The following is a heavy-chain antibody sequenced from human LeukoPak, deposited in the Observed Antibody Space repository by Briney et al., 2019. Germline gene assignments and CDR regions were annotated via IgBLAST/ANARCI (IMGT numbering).Heavy chain of an antibody. CDR3: ARDNPTYYDFWSGYYLDY. CDR1: GFTFSSYS. D-gene: IGHD3-3*01. Sequence: GGSLRLSCAASGFTFSSYSMNWVRQAPGKGLEWVSYISSSSSTIYYADSVKGRFTISRDNARNSLYLQMNSLRAEDTAVYYCARDNPTYYDFWSGYYLDYWGQGTLVTVSS. V-gene: IGHV3-48*01. CDR2: ISSSSSTI. J-gene: IGHJ4*02.